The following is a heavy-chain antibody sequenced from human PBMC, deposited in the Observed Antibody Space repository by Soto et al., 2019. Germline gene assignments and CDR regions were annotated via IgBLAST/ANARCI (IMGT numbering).Heavy chain of an antibody. CDR3: ARAGVYGSGSQPIDY. D-gene: IGHD3-10*01. Sequence: GGSLRLSCAASGFTFSSYSMNWVRQAPGKGLEWVSSISSSSSYIYYADSVKGRFTISRDNAKNSLYLQMNSLRAEDTAVYYCARAGVYGSGSQPIDYWGQGTLVTVSS. V-gene: IGHV3-21*01. CDR1: GFTFSSYS. J-gene: IGHJ4*02. CDR2: ISSSSSYI.